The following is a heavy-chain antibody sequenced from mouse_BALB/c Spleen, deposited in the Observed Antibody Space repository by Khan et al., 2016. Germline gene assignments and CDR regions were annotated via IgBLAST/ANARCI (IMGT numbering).Heavy chain of an antibody. CDR2: IFPGSGIT. V-gene: IGHV1-77*01. Sequence: QVQLKQSGTELPRPGASVKLSCQASGYTFTDYYLHWVKQRPGQGLEWIGEIFPGSGITYYTEKFKGQASLTADPSSHTAYLQLSSLTSEDAAFDFCARCDYGYFAMDYWGHGASVTVAS. CDR3: ARCDYGYFAMDY. D-gene: IGHD1-2*01. J-gene: IGHJ4*01. CDR1: GYTFTDYY.